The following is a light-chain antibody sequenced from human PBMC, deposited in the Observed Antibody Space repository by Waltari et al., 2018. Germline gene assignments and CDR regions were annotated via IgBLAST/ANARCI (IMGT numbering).Light chain of an antibody. J-gene: IGKJ1*01. CDR1: QDVTNH. CDR2: DVS. V-gene: IGKV1-12*01. CDR3: QQGDSLPPT. Sequence: DTQMTQSPSSVSASVGDRVTITCRASQDVTNHLAWFQQKPGRAPQVLIFDVSTLQSGVPSRFSGSGSGTEFSLTISSLQPEDFATYYCQQGDSLPPTFGQGTKVEIK.